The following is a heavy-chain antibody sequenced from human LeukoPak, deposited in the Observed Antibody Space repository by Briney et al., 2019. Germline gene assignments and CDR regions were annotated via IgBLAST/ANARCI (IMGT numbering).Heavy chain of an antibody. V-gene: IGHV3-48*01. Sequence: GGSLRLSCAASGFTFSSYFMNWVRQAPGKGLEWVSYISSSSSTIYYADSVKGRFTISRDNYKNTLYLQMNSLRAEDTAVYYCAKPNSGYTAFHIWGQGTMVTVSS. D-gene: IGHD3-22*01. CDR1: GFTFSSYF. CDR3: AKPNSGYTAFHI. CDR2: ISSSSSTI. J-gene: IGHJ3*02.